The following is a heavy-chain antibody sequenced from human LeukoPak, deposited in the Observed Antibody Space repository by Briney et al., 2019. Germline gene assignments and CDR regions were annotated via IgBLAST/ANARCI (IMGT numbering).Heavy chain of an antibody. J-gene: IGHJ6*02. D-gene: IGHD6-19*01. CDR3: AKDTSIAVAGTAFYGMDV. Sequence: GGSLRLSCAASGFTFDDYAMHWVRPAPGKGLERVSGISWNSGSIGYADSVKGRFTISRDNVKNSLYLQMNSLRAEDTALYYCAKDTSIAVAGTAFYGMDVWGQGTTVTVSS. CDR1: GFTFDDYA. CDR2: ISWNSGSI. V-gene: IGHV3-9*01.